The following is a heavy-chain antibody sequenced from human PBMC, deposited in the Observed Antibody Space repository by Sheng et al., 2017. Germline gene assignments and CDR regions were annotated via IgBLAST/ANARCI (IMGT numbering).Heavy chain of an antibody. V-gene: IGHV4-61*02. CDR2: MYTSGST. Sequence: QVQLQESGPGLVKPSQTLSLTCTVSGGSINSGSFYWSWVRQPAGKGLEWIGRMYTSGSTNYNPSLKSRVTFSLDTSKNQFSLQLISVTAADTAVYYCARLTYYSASGNPNYYMDVWGQGTTVTVSS. D-gene: IGHD3-10*01. CDR1: GGSINSGSFY. J-gene: IGHJ6*03. CDR3: ARLTYYSASGNPNYYMDV.